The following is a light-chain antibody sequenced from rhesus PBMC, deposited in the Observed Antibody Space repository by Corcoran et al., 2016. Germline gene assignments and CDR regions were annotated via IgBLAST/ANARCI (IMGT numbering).Light chain of an antibody. V-gene: IGLV2-13*03. CDR2: EVS. CDR1: SSDIGGYNR. CDR3: SSYASSSTYI. Sequence: QAAPNQSPSVSGSPGQSVPISCTGTSSDIGGYNRVSWYQQHPGKAPKLMIYEVSKRPSGVSDRFSGSKSGNTASLPISGLPAEDEADYYCSSYASSSTYIFGAGTRLTVL. J-gene: IGLJ1*01.